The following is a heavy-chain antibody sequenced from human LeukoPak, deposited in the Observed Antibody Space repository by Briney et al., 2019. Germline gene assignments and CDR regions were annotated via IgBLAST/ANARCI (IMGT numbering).Heavy chain of an antibody. J-gene: IGHJ4*02. V-gene: IGHV3-13*01. CDR2: VSSGFHA. Sequence: GGSLRLSCTASGFTLGSHDMHWVRQIPGQGLEWVAAVSSGFHAFFADSVQGRFTVSREDARNSLYLQMNSLRAGDTAVYYCVREAHGYHYTYFDYWGQGTLVTVSS. CDR3: VREAHGYHYTYFDY. CDR1: GFTLGSHD. D-gene: IGHD5-18*01.